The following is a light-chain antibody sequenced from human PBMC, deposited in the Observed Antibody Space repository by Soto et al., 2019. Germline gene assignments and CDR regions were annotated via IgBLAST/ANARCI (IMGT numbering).Light chain of an antibody. CDR3: QHFGSSWT. CDR1: QSFSSSY. J-gene: IGKJ1*01. Sequence: EIVLTQSPGTLSLSPGERATLSCRASQSFSSSYLAWYQHKPGQTPRLLIYGASSRATGIPDRFSGSGSGTDFTLTISRLEPEDFAVYYCQHFGSSWTVGQGTKVDIK. CDR2: GAS. V-gene: IGKV3-20*01.